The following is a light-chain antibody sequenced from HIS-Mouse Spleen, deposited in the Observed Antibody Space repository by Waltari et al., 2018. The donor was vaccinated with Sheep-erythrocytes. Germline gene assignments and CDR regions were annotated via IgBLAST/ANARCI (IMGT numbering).Light chain of an antibody. CDR1: SSNIGAGYD. CDR3: QSYDSSLSGWV. Sequence: QSVLTQPPSVSGAPGQRVTISCTGSSSNIGAGYDVHWYQQLPGTAPKPLIYGTSTLPSGVPDRFSGSKSGTSASLAITGLQAEDEADYYCQSYDSSLSGWVFGGGTKLTVL. CDR2: GTS. J-gene: IGLJ3*02. V-gene: IGLV1-40*01.